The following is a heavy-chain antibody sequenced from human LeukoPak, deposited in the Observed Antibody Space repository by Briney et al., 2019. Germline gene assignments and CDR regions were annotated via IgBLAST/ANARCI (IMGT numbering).Heavy chain of an antibody. CDR2: IYPSGTT. V-gene: IGHV4-4*02. D-gene: IGHD2-2*01. J-gene: IGHJ3*02. CDR1: DGSINTRNW. Sequence: PSETLSLTCAVSDGSINTRNWWSWIRQPPGKGLEWIGEIYPSGTTNYNPSLKSRVSISIDKSNNQFSLTLSSVTAADTAVYYCARRLPMGYCSSTSCLGAFDIWGQGTMVTVSS. CDR3: ARRLPMGYCSSTSCLGAFDI.